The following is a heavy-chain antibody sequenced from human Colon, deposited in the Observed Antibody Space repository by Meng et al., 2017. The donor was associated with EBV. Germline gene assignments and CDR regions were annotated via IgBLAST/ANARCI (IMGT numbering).Heavy chain of an antibody. Sequence: QSQLPCPGLVEASQTLSLSCAVSGVSMSSGNYYWSWLRQPPGKGLEWIEYIHHSGSAYYNPSLKSRVSISVDTSKSQFSLNLNSMTAADTAVYYCASFDHIPRRNYFDYWGQGTLVTVSS. CDR2: IHHSGSA. CDR1: GVSMSSGNYY. V-gene: IGHV4-30-4*01. D-gene: IGHD2-21*01. J-gene: IGHJ4*02. CDR3: ASFDHIPRRNYFDY.